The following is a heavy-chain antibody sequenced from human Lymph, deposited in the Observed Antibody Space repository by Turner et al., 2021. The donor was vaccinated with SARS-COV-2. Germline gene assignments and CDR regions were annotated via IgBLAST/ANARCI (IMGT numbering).Heavy chain of an antibody. CDR1: GLTFSTYS. V-gene: IGHV3-21*01. CDR2: ISSSSSYI. CDR3: ARDIPTTADYFDY. D-gene: IGHD4-17*01. J-gene: IGHJ4*02. Sequence: EVQLVESGGGLVKPGGSLILSCAASGLTFSTYSMNWVRQAPGKGLEWISSISSSSSYIYYADSGKGRFTISRDDAKNSLYLQMNSLRAEDTAVYYCARDIPTTADYFDYWGQGTLVTVSS.